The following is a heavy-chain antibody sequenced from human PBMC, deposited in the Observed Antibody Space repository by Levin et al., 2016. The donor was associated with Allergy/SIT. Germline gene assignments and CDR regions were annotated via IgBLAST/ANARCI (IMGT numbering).Heavy chain of an antibody. CDR3: ARGPPSSWYYYYYYMDV. D-gene: IGHD6-13*01. Sequence: SETLSLTCTVSGGSISSYYWSWIRQPPGKGLEWIGYIYYSGSTNYNPSLKSRVTISVDTSKNQFSLKLSSVTAADTAVYYCARGPPSSWYYYYYYMDVWGKGTTVTVSS. V-gene: IGHV4-59*01. CDR1: GGSISSYY. CDR2: IYYSGST. J-gene: IGHJ6*03.